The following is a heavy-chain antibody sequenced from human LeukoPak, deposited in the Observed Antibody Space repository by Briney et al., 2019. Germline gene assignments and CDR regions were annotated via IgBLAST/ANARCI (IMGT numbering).Heavy chain of an antibody. CDR3: ARDTNREQDI. D-gene: IGHD3-3*01. J-gene: IGHJ6*02. Sequence: GGSLRLSCSASGFSFSGDYIHWVRQAPGKGLEYVSAISGNGVTTHYTNSVKGRFTISRDNSKNTVYLQMGSLSTEDTAVYYCARDTNREQDIWGQGTTVTVSS. CDR2: ISGNGVTT. CDR1: GFSFSGDY. V-gene: IGHV3-64*01.